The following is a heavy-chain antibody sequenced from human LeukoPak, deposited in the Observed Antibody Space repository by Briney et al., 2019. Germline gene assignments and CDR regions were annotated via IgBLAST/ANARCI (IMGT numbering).Heavy chain of an antibody. V-gene: IGHV4-38-2*02. CDR3: SRASSTSYYDY. CDR2: IYHSGST. D-gene: IGHD6-19*01. Sequence: SETLSLTCTVSGGSITSGYYWGWIRQPPGKGLEWIGTIYHSGSTYYNPSLKSRVTISVDTSENQFSLKLSSVTAADTALYYCSRASSTSYYDYWGQGTLVSVSS. J-gene: IGHJ4*02. CDR1: GGSITSGYY.